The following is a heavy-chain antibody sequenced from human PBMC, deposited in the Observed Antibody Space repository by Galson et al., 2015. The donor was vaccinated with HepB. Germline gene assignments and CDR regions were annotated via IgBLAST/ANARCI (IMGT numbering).Heavy chain of an antibody. J-gene: IGHJ3*02. Sequence: SVKVSCKASGYSFTSYGVTWVRQAPGQGLQWMGWISGYNGRAIYAQEFQDRVTLTTDTSTTTASMEVRRLTSDDTAIYYCARDLAAETTDAFDIWGQGTMVTVSS. CDR1: GYSFTSYG. D-gene: IGHD6-13*01. CDR2: ISGYNGRA. V-gene: IGHV1-18*01. CDR3: ARDLAAETTDAFDI.